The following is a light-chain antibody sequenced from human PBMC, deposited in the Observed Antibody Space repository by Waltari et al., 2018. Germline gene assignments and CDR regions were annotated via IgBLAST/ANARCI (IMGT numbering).Light chain of an antibody. CDR1: QSIPRW. J-gene: IGKJ3*01. V-gene: IGKV1-5*03. CDR3: QHYDSYSAT. Sequence: DIQMTQSPSTLSASVGYRVTITCRASQSIPRWLAWYQQKPGKAPKLLIYRASISDSGVPSRFSGGGSGTEFTLTISSLQPDDFATYYCQHYDSYSATFGRGTKIEIK. CDR2: RAS.